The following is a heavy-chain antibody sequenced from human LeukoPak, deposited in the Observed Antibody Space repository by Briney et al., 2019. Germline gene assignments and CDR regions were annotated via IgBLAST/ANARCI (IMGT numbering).Heavy chain of an antibody. Sequence: GGSLRLSCAASGFTFSSYSMNWVRQAPGKGLEWVSSISSSSSYIYYADSVKGRFTISRDNAKNSLYLQMNSLRAEDTAVYYCAKVSYGSGSYYNSNYWGQGTLVTVSS. V-gene: IGHV3-21*04. CDR1: GFTFSSYS. CDR3: AKVSYGSGSYYNSNY. CDR2: ISSSSSYI. D-gene: IGHD3-10*01. J-gene: IGHJ4*02.